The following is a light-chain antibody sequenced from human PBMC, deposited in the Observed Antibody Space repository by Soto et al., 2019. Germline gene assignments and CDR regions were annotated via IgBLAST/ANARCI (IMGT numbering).Light chain of an antibody. V-gene: IGLV1-51*01. CDR2: DNN. J-gene: IGLJ2*01. Sequence: QSVLTQPPSVSAAPGQKVTISCSGSCSNIENNYVSWYQQLPGTAPKLLIYDNNKRPSGIPDRFSGSKSGTSATLGITGLQTGDEADYYCGTWDSSLSAGVFGGGTKLTV. CDR1: CSNIENNY. CDR3: GTWDSSLSAGV.